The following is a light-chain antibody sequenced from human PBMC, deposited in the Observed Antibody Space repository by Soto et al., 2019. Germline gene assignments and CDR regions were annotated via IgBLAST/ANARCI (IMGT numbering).Light chain of an antibody. CDR1: GSNIGSST. CDR2: SHS. J-gene: IGLJ1*01. V-gene: IGLV1-44*01. Sequence: QPVLTQPPSASGTPGQRVIISCSGSGSNIGSSTVNWYQQVPGTAPKLLIHSHSQRPSGVPDRFSGSKSGTSASLAINGLQSEDEADYYCAAWDNSLTGQVFGTGTKLTVL. CDR3: AAWDNSLTGQV.